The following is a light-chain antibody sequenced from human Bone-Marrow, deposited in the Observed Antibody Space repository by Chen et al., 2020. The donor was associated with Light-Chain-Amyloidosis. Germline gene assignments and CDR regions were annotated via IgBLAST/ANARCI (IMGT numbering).Light chain of an antibody. CDR2: EVT. J-gene: IGLJ1*01. CDR3: SSYTITNTLV. CDR1: SSDVGGVKH. Sequence: QPPLTRPPSVSGLPGQPFTISCTGTSSDVGGVKHVSWYQQHPDKAPKLMIYEVTNRPSWVPDRFSGSKSDNTASLTISGLQTEDEADYFCSSYTITNTLVFGSGTRVTVL. V-gene: IGLV2-14*01.